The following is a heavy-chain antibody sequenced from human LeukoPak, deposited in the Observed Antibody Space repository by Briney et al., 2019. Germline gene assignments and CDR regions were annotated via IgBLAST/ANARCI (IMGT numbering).Heavy chain of an antibody. Sequence: ASVKVSCKASGYTFTGYYMHWVRQAPGQGLEWMGWINPNSGGTNYAQKFQGRVTMTRGTSISTAYMELSRLRSDDTAVYYCARVGYDFWSGPSWGFDPWGQGTLVTVSS. D-gene: IGHD3-3*01. V-gene: IGHV1-2*02. CDR3: ARVGYDFWSGPSWGFDP. CDR1: GYTFTGYY. J-gene: IGHJ5*02. CDR2: INPNSGGT.